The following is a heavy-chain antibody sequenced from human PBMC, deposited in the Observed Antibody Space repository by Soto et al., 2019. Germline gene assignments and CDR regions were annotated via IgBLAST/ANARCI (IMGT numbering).Heavy chain of an antibody. D-gene: IGHD3-10*01. CDR1: GGSFSGYY. Sequence: SETLSLTCAVYGGSFSGYYWSWIRQPPGKGLEWIGEINHSGSTNYNPSLKSRVTISVDTSKNQFSLKLSSVTAADTAVYYCARAGGLLWFGELLYPRHVGWCDPWGQGTLVTVSS. J-gene: IGHJ5*02. CDR3: ARAGGLLWFGELLYPRHVGWCDP. CDR2: INHSGST. V-gene: IGHV4-34*01.